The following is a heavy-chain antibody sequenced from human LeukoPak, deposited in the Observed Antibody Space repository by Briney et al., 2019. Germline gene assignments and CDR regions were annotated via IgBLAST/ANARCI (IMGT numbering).Heavy chain of an antibody. J-gene: IGHJ5*02. CDR3: ARDHYGSGSYRFDP. V-gene: IGHV4-4*07. Sequence: PSETLSLTCTVSGGSISSYYWSWIRQPAGKGLEWIGRIYTSGSTNYNPSLKSRVTMSVDTSKNQFSLKLSSVTAADTAVYYCARDHYGSGSYRFDPWGQGTLVTVSS. D-gene: IGHD3-10*01. CDR1: GGSISSYY. CDR2: IYTSGST.